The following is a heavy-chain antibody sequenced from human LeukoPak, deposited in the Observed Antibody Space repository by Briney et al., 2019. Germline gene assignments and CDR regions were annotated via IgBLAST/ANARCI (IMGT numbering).Heavy chain of an antibody. D-gene: IGHD2-21*02. CDR3: ARDGLRRPPTPYCGGDCPLDY. J-gene: IGHJ4*02. CDR2: IYSDNT. V-gene: IGHV3-53*01. CDR1: GFTVSSNS. Sequence: GGSLRLSCTVSGFTVSSNSMSWVRQAPGKGLEWVSFIYSDNTHYSDSVKGRFTISRDNAKNTLNLQMNSLRVEDTAMYYCARDGLRRPPTPYCGGDCPLDYWGQGTLVSVSS.